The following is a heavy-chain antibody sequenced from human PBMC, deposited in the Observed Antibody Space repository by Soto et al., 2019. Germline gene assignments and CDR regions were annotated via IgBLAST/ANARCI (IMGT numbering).Heavy chain of an antibody. D-gene: IGHD6-19*01. Sequence: QVHLQESGPGLVKPSETLSLTCSVSGVSVSSFYWSWIRQSPGKGLEWLAYIFYTGSVNYSPSLESRSVVTVDTSRNQFSLTLTSLTAADTAVYYCARGGVAVTDKAPYSFDYWGQGTLVTVSS. CDR1: GVSVSSFY. V-gene: IGHV4-59*02. CDR2: IFYTGSV. J-gene: IGHJ4*02. CDR3: ARGGVAVTDKAPYSFDY.